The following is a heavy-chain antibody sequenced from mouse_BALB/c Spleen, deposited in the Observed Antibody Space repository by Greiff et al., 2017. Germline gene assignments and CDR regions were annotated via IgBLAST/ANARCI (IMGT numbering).Heavy chain of an antibody. CDR1: GFSLTSYG. Sequence: VKVVESGPGLVAPSQSLSITCTVSGFSLTSYGVHWVRQPPGKGLEWLGVIWAGGSTNYNSALMSRLSISKDNSKSQVFLKMNSLQTDDTAMYYCARDYHYAMDYWGQGTSVTVSS. CDR2: IWAGGST. V-gene: IGHV2-9*02. J-gene: IGHJ4*01. CDR3: ARDYHYAMDY.